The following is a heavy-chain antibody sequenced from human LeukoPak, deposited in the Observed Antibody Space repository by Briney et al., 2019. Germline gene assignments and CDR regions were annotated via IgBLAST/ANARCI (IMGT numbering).Heavy chain of an antibody. J-gene: IGHJ6*03. Sequence: PSETLSLTCTASGASISSYYWSWIRQPAGKGLEWIGRIYTSGSTNYNPSVKSRVTISVDKSKNQFSLKMNSVTAADTAVYYCARDYYDSSGYYGRGGYYYMDVWGKGTTVTVSS. CDR3: ARDYYDSSGYYGRGGYYYMDV. CDR2: IYTSGST. D-gene: IGHD3-22*01. V-gene: IGHV4-4*07. CDR1: GASISSYY.